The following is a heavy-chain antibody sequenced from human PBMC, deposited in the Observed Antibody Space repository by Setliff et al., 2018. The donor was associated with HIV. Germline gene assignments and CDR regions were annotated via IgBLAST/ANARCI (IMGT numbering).Heavy chain of an antibody. CDR2: IYYTGTT. V-gene: IGHV4-59*08. J-gene: IGHJ5*02. CDR3: ASVSGCYHKYNWFDP. Sequence: SETLSLTCTVSDDSISSYYWSWIRQPPGKGLEWIGYIYYTGTTKYNSSLNSRVTISIDTSKNQFSLKLSSATAAAPAVYYCASVSGCYHKYNWFDPWGQGTPVTVSS. D-gene: IGHD6-19*01. CDR1: DDSISSYY.